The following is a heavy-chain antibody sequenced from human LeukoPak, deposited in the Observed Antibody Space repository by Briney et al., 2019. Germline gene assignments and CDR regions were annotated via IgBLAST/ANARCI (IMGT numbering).Heavy chain of an antibody. CDR2: IIPIFGTA. CDR3: ARAQGVTMVRGVIDYYYGMDV. V-gene: IGHV1-69*01. Sequence: GASVTVSFKASGGTFSSYAISWVRQAPGQGLEWMGGIIPIFGTANYAQKFQGRVTITADESTSTAYMELSSLRSEDTAVYYCARAQGVTMVRGVIDYYYGMDVWGKGTTVTVSS. J-gene: IGHJ6*04. CDR1: GGTFSSYA. D-gene: IGHD3-10*01.